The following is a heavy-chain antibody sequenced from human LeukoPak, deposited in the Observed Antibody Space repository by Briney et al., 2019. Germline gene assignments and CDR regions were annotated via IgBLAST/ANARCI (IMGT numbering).Heavy chain of an antibody. Sequence: SETLSLTCAVYGGSFSGYYWSWIRQPPGKGLEWIGEINHSGSTNYNPSLKSRVTISVDTSKNQFSLKLSSATAADTAVYYCAREPPPGYSSGWYDAFDIWGQGTMVTVSS. CDR3: AREPPPGYSSGWYDAFDI. V-gene: IGHV4-34*01. J-gene: IGHJ3*02. CDR1: GGSFSGYY. CDR2: INHSGST. D-gene: IGHD6-19*01.